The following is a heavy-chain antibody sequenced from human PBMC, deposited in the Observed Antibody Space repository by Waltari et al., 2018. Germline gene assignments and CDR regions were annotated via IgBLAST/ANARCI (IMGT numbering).Heavy chain of an antibody. J-gene: IGHJ6*03. V-gene: IGHV1-2*06. CDR1: GYTFPGSS. CDR2: NNPYSGDT. CDR3: ARDPPGITRVRGHYMDV. Sequence: QVPLVQSGAEVKKPGAPVKVSCKASGYTFPGSSMHWVRPAAGQGLEWRVRNNPYSGDTNYAQKFQGRVTMTRDTVISTAYMELSRLRSEDTAVYDGARDPPGITRVRGHYMDVWGKGTTVTVSS. D-gene: IGHD3-10*01.